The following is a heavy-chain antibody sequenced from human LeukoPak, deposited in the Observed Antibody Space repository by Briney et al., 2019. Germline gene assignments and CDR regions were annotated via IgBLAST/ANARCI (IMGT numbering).Heavy chain of an antibody. CDR1: GYTFTGSF. CDR2: ISPASGAT. CDR3: ATGGEWLLRY. J-gene: IGHJ4*02. D-gene: IGHD3-3*01. V-gene: IGHV1-2*02. Sequence: ASVKVSCKASGYTFTGSFMHWVRQAPGQGFEWIGWISPASGATKYAQNFQGRVTLTTDTSITTAYMELSRLRSDDTAVYYCATGGEWLLRYWGQGTLVTVSS.